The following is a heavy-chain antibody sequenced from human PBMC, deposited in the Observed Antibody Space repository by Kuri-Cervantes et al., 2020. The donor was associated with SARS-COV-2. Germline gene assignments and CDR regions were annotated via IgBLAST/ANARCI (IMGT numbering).Heavy chain of an antibody. Sequence: SQTLSLTCAVYGGSFSGYYWSWIRQPPGKGLEWIGEINHSGSTNYNPSLKSRVTISVGTSKNQFSLKLSSVTAADTAVYYCARSARRDGYNYWFDPWGQGTLVTVSS. CDR3: ARSARRDGYNYWFDP. V-gene: IGHV4-34*01. J-gene: IGHJ5*02. CDR2: INHSGST. CDR1: GGSFSGYY. D-gene: IGHD5-24*01.